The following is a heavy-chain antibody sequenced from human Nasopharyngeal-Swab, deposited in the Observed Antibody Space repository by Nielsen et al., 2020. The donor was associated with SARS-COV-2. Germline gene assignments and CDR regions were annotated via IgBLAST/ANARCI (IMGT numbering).Heavy chain of an antibody. D-gene: IGHD6-13*01. Sequence: GGSLRLSFAASGFTFSSYGMHWVRQAPGKGLEWVAVIWYDGSNKYYADSVKGRFTISRDNSKNTLYLQMNSLRAEDTAVYYCARDGTAAALDYWGQGTLVTVSS. CDR1: GFTFSSYG. J-gene: IGHJ4*02. CDR2: IWYDGSNK. CDR3: ARDGTAAALDY. V-gene: IGHV3-33*01.